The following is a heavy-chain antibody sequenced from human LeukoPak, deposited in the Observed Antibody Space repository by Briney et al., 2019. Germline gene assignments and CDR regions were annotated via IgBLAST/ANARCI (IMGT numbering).Heavy chain of an antibody. Sequence: GGSLRLYCAASGFTFSSYAMSWVRQAPGKGLEWVSALSGGGGSTYYADSVKGRFTISRDNSKNTLYLQMNSLRAEDTAVYYCAKDLLPVGSYYYYYYYGMDVWGQGTTVTVSS. V-gene: IGHV3-23*01. D-gene: IGHD3-10*01. CDR1: GFTFSSYA. J-gene: IGHJ6*02. CDR2: LSGGGGST. CDR3: AKDLLPVGSYYYYYYYGMDV.